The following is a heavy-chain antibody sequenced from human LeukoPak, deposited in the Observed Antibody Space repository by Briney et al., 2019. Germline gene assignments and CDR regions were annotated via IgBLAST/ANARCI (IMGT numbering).Heavy chain of an antibody. Sequence: SETLSLTCAVYGGSFSGYYWSWIRQPPGKGLEWIGEINHSGSTNYNPSLKSRVTISVDTSKNQFSLKLSSVTAADTAVYYCARCKGVRYFDWLLYPSYYFDYWGQGTLVTVSS. D-gene: IGHD3-9*01. CDR2: INHSGST. CDR1: GGSFSGYY. V-gene: IGHV4-34*01. CDR3: ARCKGVRYFDWLLYPSYYFDY. J-gene: IGHJ4*02.